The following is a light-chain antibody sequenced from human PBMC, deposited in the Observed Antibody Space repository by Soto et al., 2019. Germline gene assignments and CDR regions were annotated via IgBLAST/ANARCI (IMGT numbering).Light chain of an antibody. CDR1: QGIGKD. Sequence: ALDMTQSPSSLSASVGGTVTITCRASQGIGKDLAWFQQRQGKAPKLLIYGASGLQNGVPSRFSGSGSGTDVTLTIGGLKKEDFATYFCLQEFNYTWTFGQGTKVDIK. V-gene: IGKV1-6*01. J-gene: IGKJ1*01. CDR2: GAS. CDR3: LQEFNYTWT.